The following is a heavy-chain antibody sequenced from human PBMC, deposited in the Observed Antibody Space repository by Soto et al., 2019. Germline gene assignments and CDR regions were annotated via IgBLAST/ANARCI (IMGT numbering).Heavy chain of an antibody. CDR1: GGSISSGGYY. CDR2: IYYSGST. Sequence: PSETLSLTCTVSGGSISSGGYYWSWIRQHPGKGLEWIGYIYYSGSTYYNPSLKSRVTISVDTSKNQFSLKLSSVTAADTAAYYCARGGINWFDPWGQGTLVTVSS. J-gene: IGHJ5*02. V-gene: IGHV4-31*03. CDR3: ARGGINWFDP.